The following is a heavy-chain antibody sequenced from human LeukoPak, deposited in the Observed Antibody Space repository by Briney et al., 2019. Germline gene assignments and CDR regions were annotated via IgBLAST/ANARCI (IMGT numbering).Heavy chain of an antibody. Sequence: ASVKVSCKASGGTFSSYTISWVRQAPGQGLEWMGRIIPILGIANYAQEFQGRVTITTDESTSTAYMELSSLRSEDTAVYYCARAFETYYYGSGSFNFDYWGQGTLVTVSS. J-gene: IGHJ4*02. V-gene: IGHV1-69*16. D-gene: IGHD3-10*01. CDR2: IIPILGIA. CDR3: ARAFETYYYGSGSFNFDY. CDR1: GGTFSSYT.